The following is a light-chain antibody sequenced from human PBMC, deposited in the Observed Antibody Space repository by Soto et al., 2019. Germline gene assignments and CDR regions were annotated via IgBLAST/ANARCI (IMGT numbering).Light chain of an antibody. CDR3: HQRQRWPRT. V-gene: IGKV3-20*01. CDR2: GAS. Sequence: EIVLTQSPGTLSLSLGARAPLSCRARQSVSSSYLAWSQQNPGQPPRLLIYGASNRATGIPDRFSGSGSGTDFTLTISRLEPEDFAFYYCHQRQRWPRTFGQGTKV. J-gene: IGKJ1*01. CDR1: QSVSSSY.